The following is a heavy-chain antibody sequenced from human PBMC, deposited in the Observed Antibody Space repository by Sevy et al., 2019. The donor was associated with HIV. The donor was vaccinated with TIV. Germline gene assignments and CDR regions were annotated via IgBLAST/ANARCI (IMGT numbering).Heavy chain of an antibody. J-gene: IGHJ6*02. V-gene: IGHV3-11*06. CDR1: GFSLNDYY. CDR3: ARDGNSGYYFNYYYYGMDV. CDR2: ISGDSGHT. D-gene: IGHD3-22*01. Sequence: GESLKISCAATGFSLNDYYMTWIRQAPGKGLEWVSYISGDSGHTNYAESVKGRFTISRDKTKNFVYLQMDGLRAEDTATYYCARDGNSGYYFNYYYYGMDVWGQGTTVTVSS.